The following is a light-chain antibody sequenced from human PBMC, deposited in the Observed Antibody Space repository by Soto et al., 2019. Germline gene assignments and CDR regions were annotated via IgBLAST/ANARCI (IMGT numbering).Light chain of an antibody. J-gene: IGKJ2*01. CDR1: QSVNSY. V-gene: IGKV3-11*01. CDR2: DAS. Sequence: EFVLTQSPATLSLSPGERATLSCRASQSVNSYLAWYQQKPGQAPRLLIYDASNRATGVPARFSGSGSGTDFTLTISSLEPEDFAVYYCQQRTNWIMYTFGQGTKLEIK. CDR3: QQRTNWIMYT.